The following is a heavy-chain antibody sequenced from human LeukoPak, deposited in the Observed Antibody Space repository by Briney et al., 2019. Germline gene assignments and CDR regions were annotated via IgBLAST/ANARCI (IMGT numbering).Heavy chain of an antibody. CDR2: IYYSGST. Sequence: TSETLSLTCTVSGGSISSGGYYWSWIRQHPGKGLEWIGYIYYSGSTYYNPSLKSRVTISVDTSKNQFSLKLSSVTAADTAVYYCARVNSSSWYYSDYWGQVTLVTVSS. CDR3: ARVNSSSWYYSDY. D-gene: IGHD6-13*01. V-gene: IGHV4-31*03. CDR1: GGSISSGGYY. J-gene: IGHJ4*02.